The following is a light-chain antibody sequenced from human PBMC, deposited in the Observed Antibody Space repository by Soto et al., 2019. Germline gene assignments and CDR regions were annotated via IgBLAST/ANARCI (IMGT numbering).Light chain of an antibody. Sequence: QCVLTQPPSVSGAPGQRVTISCTGSSSNIGAGYDVHWYQQLPGTAPKLLIYSDNSRPSGVPDRFSGSKSGTSASLAITGLQAEDEADYYCQSFDSSLSGWVFGGGTKVTVL. J-gene: IGLJ3*02. V-gene: IGLV1-40*01. CDR2: SDN. CDR3: QSFDSSLSGWV. CDR1: SSNIGAGYD.